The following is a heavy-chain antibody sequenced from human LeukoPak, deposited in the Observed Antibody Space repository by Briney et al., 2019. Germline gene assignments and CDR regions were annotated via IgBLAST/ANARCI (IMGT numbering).Heavy chain of an antibody. CDR1: GGAFSSYT. D-gene: IGHD3-22*01. V-gene: IGHV1-69*04. Sequence: SVKVSCKASGGAFSSYTISWVRQAPGQGLEWMGRIIPILGIANYAQKFQGRVTITADKSTSTAYVELSSLRSEDTAVYYCAREGLEKAIVVVYYYMDVWGKGTTVTVSS. CDR2: IIPILGIA. J-gene: IGHJ6*03. CDR3: AREGLEKAIVVVYYYMDV.